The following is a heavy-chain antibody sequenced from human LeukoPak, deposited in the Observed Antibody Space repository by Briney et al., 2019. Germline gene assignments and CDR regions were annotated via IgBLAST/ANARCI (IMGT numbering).Heavy chain of an antibody. CDR1: GGSISGYY. CDR3: VRFGVNYDMDV. CDR2: ILYSGRA. V-gene: IGHV4-59*01. D-gene: IGHD3-16*01. J-gene: IGHJ6*02. Sequence: SETLSLTCSVSGGSISGYYWTWVRQPPGKGLEWIGQILYSGRADYNPSLKSRITMSVDTSRNQISLKLSSVTAADTAIYYCVRFGVNYDMDVWGQGTTVTVFS.